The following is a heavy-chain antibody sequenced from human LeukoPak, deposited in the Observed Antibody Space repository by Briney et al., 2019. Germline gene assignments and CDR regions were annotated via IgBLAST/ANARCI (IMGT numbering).Heavy chain of an antibody. CDR3: AKYKRIGSPRNPLDY. Sequence: GGSLRLSCAASGFTFSSYGMHWVRQAPGKGLEWVAVISYDGSNKYYADSVKGRFTISRDNSKNTLYLQMNSLRAEDTAVYYCAKYKRIGSPRNPLDYWGQGTLVTVSS. CDR1: GFTFSSYG. V-gene: IGHV3-30*18. J-gene: IGHJ4*02. D-gene: IGHD1-14*01. CDR2: ISYDGSNK.